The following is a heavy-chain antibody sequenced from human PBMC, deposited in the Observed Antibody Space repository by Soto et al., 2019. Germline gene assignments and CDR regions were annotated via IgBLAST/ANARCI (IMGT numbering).Heavy chain of an antibody. CDR3: ARDRVESGYPEYFQH. Sequence: EVQLVESGGGLIQPGGSLRLSCAASGFTVSSNYMSWVRQAPGKGLEWVSVIYSGGSTYYADSVKGRFTISRDNSKNTLYLQMNSLRAEDTAGYYCARDRVESGYPEYFQHWGQGTLVTGSS. CDR1: GFTVSSNY. V-gene: IGHV3-53*01. D-gene: IGHD3-22*01. J-gene: IGHJ1*01. CDR2: IYSGGST.